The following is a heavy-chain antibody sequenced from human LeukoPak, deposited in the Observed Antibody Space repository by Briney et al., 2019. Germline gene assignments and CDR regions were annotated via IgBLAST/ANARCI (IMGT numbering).Heavy chain of an antibody. J-gene: IGHJ3*02. V-gene: IGHV3-48*02. D-gene: IGHD3-22*01. CDR1: GFTFSSYS. Sequence: GGFLRLSCAASGFTFSSYSMNWVRQAPGKGLEWVSYISSSSSTIYYADSVKGRFTISRDNAKNSLYLQMNSLRDEDTAVYYCARLSRITMIVVEPSFDIWGQGTMVTVSS. CDR2: ISSSSSTI. CDR3: ARLSRITMIVVEPSFDI.